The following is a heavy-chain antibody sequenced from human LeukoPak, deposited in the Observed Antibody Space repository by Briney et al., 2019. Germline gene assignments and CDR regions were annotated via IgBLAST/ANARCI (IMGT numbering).Heavy chain of an antibody. CDR2: INWNGGST. CDR3: ATYVLGATTDFYYYMDV. Sequence: GGSLRLSCTASGCTCEYYGMIWVRQAPGKGLEWVSGINWNGGSTGYADSVKGRFTISRDNAKNSLYLQMNSLRAEDTALYYCATYVLGATTDFYYYMDVWGKGTSVTVSS. CDR1: GCTCEYYG. V-gene: IGHV3-20*04. D-gene: IGHD1-26*01. J-gene: IGHJ6*03.